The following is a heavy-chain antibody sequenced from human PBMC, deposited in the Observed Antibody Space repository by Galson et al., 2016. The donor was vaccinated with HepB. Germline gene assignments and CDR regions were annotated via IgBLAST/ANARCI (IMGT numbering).Heavy chain of an antibody. CDR2: IIPIFGTT. D-gene: IGHD3-10*01. CDR3: ATALVRGVINDAFDI. Sequence: QSGAEVKKPVSSVKISCKTSGTTFSSYAITWVRQAPGQGLEWMGGIIPIFGTTNYAQNFQGRVTITADKSTSTAYMELSSLRSEGTAVYYCATALVRGVINDAFDIWGQGTMVPVSS. J-gene: IGHJ3*02. V-gene: IGHV1-69*06. CDR1: GTTFSSYA.